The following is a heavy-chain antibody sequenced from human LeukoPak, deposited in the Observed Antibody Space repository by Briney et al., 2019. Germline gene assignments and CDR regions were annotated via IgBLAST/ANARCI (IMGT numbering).Heavy chain of an antibody. Sequence: ASVKVSCKASGFTFTSSAVQWVRQARGQRLEWIGWIVVGSGNTNYAQKFQERVTITRDMSTSTAYMELSSLRSEDTAVYYCAAVDVVGATRGAFDIWGQGTMVTVSS. CDR1: GFTFTSSA. J-gene: IGHJ3*02. CDR3: AAVDVVGATRGAFDI. D-gene: IGHD1-26*01. CDR2: IVVGSGNT. V-gene: IGHV1-58*01.